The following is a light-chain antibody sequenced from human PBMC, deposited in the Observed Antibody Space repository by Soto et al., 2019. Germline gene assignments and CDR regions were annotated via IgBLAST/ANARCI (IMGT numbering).Light chain of an antibody. J-gene: IGLJ2*01. V-gene: IGLV1-44*01. CDR1: SSNIGSNT. Sequence: QLVLTQPPSASGTPGQRVTISCSGSSSNIGSNTVNWYQQLPGTAPKLLIYSNNQRPSGVPDRCSGSKSGTSASLAISVLQSEDEADDYWAAWDDSLNGVVFGGGTKVTVL. CDR2: SNN. CDR3: AAWDDSLNGVV.